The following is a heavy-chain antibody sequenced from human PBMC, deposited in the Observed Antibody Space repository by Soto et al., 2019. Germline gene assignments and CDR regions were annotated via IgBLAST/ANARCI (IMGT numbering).Heavy chain of an antibody. CDR2: ISWNSGSI. Sequence: EVQLVESGGGLVQPGRSLRLSCAASGFTFDDYAMHWVRQAPGKGLEWVSGISWNSGSIGYADSVKGRFTISRDNAKNSLYLQMNSLRAEDTALYYCAKLYRIAAAATRLPGFDAFDIWGQGTMVTVSS. J-gene: IGHJ3*02. V-gene: IGHV3-9*01. CDR3: AKLYRIAAAATRLPGFDAFDI. CDR1: GFTFDDYA. D-gene: IGHD6-13*01.